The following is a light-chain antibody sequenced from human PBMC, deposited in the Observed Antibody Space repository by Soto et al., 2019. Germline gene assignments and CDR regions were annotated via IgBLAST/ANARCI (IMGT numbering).Light chain of an antibody. V-gene: IGKV1-5*03. CDR1: QTISSW. Sequence: DIKMTQSPSTLSGSVGDRVTITCRASQTISSWLAWYQQKPGKAPKLLIYKASTLKSGVPSRFSGSGSGTYFSFTISSLQPEDFATYYCQQYSNLITFGQGTRLE. J-gene: IGKJ5*01. CDR3: QQYSNLIT. CDR2: KAS.